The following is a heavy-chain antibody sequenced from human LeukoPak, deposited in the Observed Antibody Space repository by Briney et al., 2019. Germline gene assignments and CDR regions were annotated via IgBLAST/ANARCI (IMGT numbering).Heavy chain of an antibody. V-gene: IGHV3-23*01. CDR1: GFTFSSYA. D-gene: IGHD3-10*01. CDR3: AKDRGTYYYGSGSYYKGNDAFDI. CDR2: ISGSGGST. J-gene: IGHJ3*02. Sequence: PGGSLRLSCAASGFTFSSYAMSWVRQAPGKGLERVSAISGSGGSTYYADSVKGRFTISRDNSKNTLYLQMNSLRAEDTAVYYCAKDRGTYYYGSGSYYKGNDAFDIWGQGAMVTVSS.